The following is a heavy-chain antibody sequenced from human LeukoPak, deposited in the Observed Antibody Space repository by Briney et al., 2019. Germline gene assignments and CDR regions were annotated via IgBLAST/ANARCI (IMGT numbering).Heavy chain of an antibody. CDR2: ISYDGSNK. J-gene: IGHJ4*02. V-gene: IGHV3-30*03. CDR3: ARDRFGSLDGSGTFDY. Sequence: GRSLRLSCAASGFTFSSYGMHWVRQAPGKGLEWVAVISYDGSNKYYADSVKGRFTISRDNSKNTLYLQMNSLRAEDTAVYYCARDRFGSLDGSGTFDYWGQGTLVTVSS. CDR1: GFTFSSYG. D-gene: IGHD3-10*01.